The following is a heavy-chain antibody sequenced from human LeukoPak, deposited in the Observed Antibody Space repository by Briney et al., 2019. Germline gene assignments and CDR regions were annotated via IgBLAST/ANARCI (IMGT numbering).Heavy chain of an antibody. CDR3: ASHKPSGASGSHYNRPFDY. CDR2: IYPGDSDT. D-gene: IGHD3-10*01. J-gene: IGHJ4*02. CDR1: GYSFTSYW. Sequence: HGESLKISCKGSGYSFTSYWIGWARQMPGKGLEWMGIIYPGDSDTRYSPAFQGQVIISADNSISTAYLQWSSLKASDTAMYYCASHKPSGASGSHYNRPFDYWGQGTLVTVSS. V-gene: IGHV5-51*01.